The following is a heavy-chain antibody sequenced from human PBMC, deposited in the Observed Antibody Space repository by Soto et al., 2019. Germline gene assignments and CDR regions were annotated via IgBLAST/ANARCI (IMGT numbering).Heavy chain of an antibody. CDR3: TRGPRPTSVGTGAY. Sequence: EVQLVESGGGLVQPGGSLRLSCAASGFTFSTYWMHWVRQAPGKGLVWVSRINYDGSITDYAYSVKGRFTISRDNAKNTLYLQMKTLTAEDTAVYYCTRGPRPTSVGTGAYWGQGTLVTVSS. V-gene: IGHV3-74*01. J-gene: IGHJ4*02. CDR2: INYDGSIT. CDR1: GFTFSTYW. D-gene: IGHD3-10*01.